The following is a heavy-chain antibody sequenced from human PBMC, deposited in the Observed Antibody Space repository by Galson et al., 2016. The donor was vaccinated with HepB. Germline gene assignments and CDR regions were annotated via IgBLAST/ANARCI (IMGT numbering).Heavy chain of an antibody. Sequence: SLRLSCATSGFTFSTYSMNWVRQAPGKGLEWVSYISGSSSTIYYADSVRGRFTISRDKAKNSLYLQMNSLRDEDTAVYYCARGRYYDSGGYYLPYFDYWGQGTLVTVSS. V-gene: IGHV3-48*02. CDR2: ISGSSSTI. D-gene: IGHD3-22*01. J-gene: IGHJ4*02. CDR3: ARGRYYDSGGYYLPYFDY. CDR1: GFTFSTYS.